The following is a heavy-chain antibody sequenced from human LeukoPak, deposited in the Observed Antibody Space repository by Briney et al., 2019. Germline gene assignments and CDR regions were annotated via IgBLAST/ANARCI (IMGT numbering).Heavy chain of an antibody. CDR1: GYTFSGYQ. CDR2: INPDSGDT. V-gene: IGHV1-2*02. J-gene: IGHJ4*02. Sequence: ASVKVSCKASGYTFSGYQMHWVRQAPGQRLEWMGWINPDSGDTDYAQNFQGRVTMTEDTSTDTAYMELSSLRSDDTAVYYCARSYDSSGYYDYWGQGTLVTVSS. CDR3: ARSYDSSGYYDY. D-gene: IGHD3-22*01.